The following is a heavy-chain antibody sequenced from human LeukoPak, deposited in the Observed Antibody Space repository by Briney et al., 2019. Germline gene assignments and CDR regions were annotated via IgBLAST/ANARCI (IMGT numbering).Heavy chain of an antibody. Sequence: SGTLSLTCDVSGGSITNSKWWTWLRQPPGKGLEWIGEIYHSGSSNYNPSLRSRVTISVDKSKNQFSLKLYSVTAADTALYYCAGKDFGTQNFDFWGQGILVTVSS. CDR1: GGSITNSKW. CDR2: IYHSGSS. D-gene: IGHD3-10*01. CDR3: AGKDFGTQNFDF. J-gene: IGHJ4*02. V-gene: IGHV4-4*02.